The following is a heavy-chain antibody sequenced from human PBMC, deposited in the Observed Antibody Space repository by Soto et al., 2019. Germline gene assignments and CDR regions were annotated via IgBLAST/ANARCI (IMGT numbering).Heavy chain of an antibody. V-gene: IGHV1-46*03. CDR2: INPFDGSR. Sequence: ASVKPSCKASGYIFTSNYIHWVRQAPGQGLEWMGWINPFDGSRMFAQSFQGRVTMTRDTSTSTVYMEVSSLRSEDTAVYYCSRVDPGETSPFDHWGQGTLVTVSS. CDR3: SRVDPGETSPFDH. CDR1: GYIFTSNY. J-gene: IGHJ4*02. D-gene: IGHD3-10*01.